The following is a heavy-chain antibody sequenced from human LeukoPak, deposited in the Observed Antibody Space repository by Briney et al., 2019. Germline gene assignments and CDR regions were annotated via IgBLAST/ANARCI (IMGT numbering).Heavy chain of an antibody. D-gene: IGHD5-24*01. J-gene: IGHJ6*02. CDR3: ARDGESAVEMATVVYYGMDV. V-gene: IGHV1-18*01. CDR2: ISAYNGNT. Sequence: ASVKVSCKASGYTFTSYGISWVRQAPGQGLEWMGWISAYNGNTNYAQKLQGRVTMTTDTSTSTAYMELRSLRSDDTAVYYCARDGESAVEMATVVYYGMDVWGQGTTVTVSS. CDR1: GYTFTSYG.